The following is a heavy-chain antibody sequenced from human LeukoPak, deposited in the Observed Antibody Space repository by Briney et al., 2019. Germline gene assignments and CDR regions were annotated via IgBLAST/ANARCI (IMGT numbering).Heavy chain of an antibody. D-gene: IGHD6-19*01. Sequence: GGSLRLSCAASGFTFSSYWMSWVRQAPGKGLEWVANIKKDGSDKYYVDSVKGRFTISRDNAKNSLYLQMNSLRAVDTAVYYCAREGSGWYDGGNWFDPWGQGTLVTVSS. CDR3: AREGSGWYDGGNWFDP. J-gene: IGHJ5*02. CDR2: IKKDGSDK. CDR1: GFTFSSYW. V-gene: IGHV3-7*03.